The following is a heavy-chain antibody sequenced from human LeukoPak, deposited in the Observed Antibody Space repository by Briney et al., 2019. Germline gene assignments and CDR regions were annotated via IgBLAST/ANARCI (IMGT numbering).Heavy chain of an antibody. J-gene: IGHJ5*02. D-gene: IGHD3-10*01. Sequence: SETLSLTCTVSGVSLSRGGYSWTWIRQPPRKGPEWIGDIYHTGNTNYNPSLKSRFTISVDASKNQVSLRLTSVTAADTAVYYCARDLSRGRRQNWFDPWGQGTLVTASS. CDR3: ARDLSRGRRQNWFDP. CDR1: GVSLSRGGYS. V-gene: IGHV4-30-4*07. CDR2: IYHTGNT.